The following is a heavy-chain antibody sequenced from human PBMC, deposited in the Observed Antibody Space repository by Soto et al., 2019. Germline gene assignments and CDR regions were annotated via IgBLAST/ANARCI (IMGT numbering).Heavy chain of an antibody. Sequence: SETLSLTCAVYGGSFSGYYWSWIRQPPGKGLEWIGEINHSGSTNYNPSLKSRVTMSVDTSKNQFSLKLSSVTAADTAVYYCARGRWGGSYLGYWGQGTLVTVYS. CDR1: GGSFSGYY. J-gene: IGHJ4*02. CDR2: INHSGST. V-gene: IGHV4-34*01. D-gene: IGHD1-26*01. CDR3: ARGRWGGSYLGY.